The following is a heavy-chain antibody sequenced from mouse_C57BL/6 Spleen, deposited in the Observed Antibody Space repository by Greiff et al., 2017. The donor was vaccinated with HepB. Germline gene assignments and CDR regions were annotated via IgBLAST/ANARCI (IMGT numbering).Heavy chain of an antibody. D-gene: IGHD2-10*02. CDR1: GYAFTNYL. V-gene: IGHV1-54*01. J-gene: IGHJ4*01. CDR2: INPGSGGT. CDR3: ATDGYGTHYYAMDY. Sequence: VQLQQSGAELVRPGTSVKVSCKASGYAFTNYLIEWVKQRPGQGLEWIGVINPGSGGTNYNEKFKGKATLTADKSSSTAYMQLSSLTSEDSAVYFCATDGYGTHYYAMDYWGQGTSVTVSS.